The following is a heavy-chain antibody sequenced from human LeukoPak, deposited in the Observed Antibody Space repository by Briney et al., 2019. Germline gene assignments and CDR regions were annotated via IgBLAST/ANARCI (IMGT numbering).Heavy chain of an antibody. CDR3: ANGLMRGYCSSGTCFAPFDY. V-gene: IGHV3-23*01. CDR2: ISGSGGST. Sequence: GGSLRLSCAASGFTFDSYAMSWVRQAPGKGLEWVSVISGSGGSTYYADSVKGRFTISRDNSKNTLYLQMNSLRAEDTAVYYCANGLMRGYCSSGTCFAPFDYWGQGTLVTVSS. D-gene: IGHD2-15*01. CDR1: GFTFDSYA. J-gene: IGHJ4*02.